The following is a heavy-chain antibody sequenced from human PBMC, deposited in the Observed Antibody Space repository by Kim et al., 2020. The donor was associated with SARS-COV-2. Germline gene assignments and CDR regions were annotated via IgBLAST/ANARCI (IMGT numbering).Heavy chain of an antibody. V-gene: IGHV1-69*01. Sequence: NYAQKCQGRVTITADESTSTAYMELSSLRSEDTAVYYCARGVRPQLELRYWGQGTLVTVSS. D-gene: IGHD1-7*01. J-gene: IGHJ4*02. CDR3: ARGVRPQLELRY.